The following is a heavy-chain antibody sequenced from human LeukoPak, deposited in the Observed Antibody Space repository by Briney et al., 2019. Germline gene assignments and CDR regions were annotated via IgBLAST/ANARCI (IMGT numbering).Heavy chain of an antibody. Sequence: AGGSLRLSCAASEFTFVRYAMNWVRQAPGKGLEWVSYISSSSFKIGYADSAKGRFTISRDNSKNSLYLQMDSLRVEDTAVYYCVRDHSYGSSWCYYMDVWGKGTTVTVSS. CDR3: VRDHSYGSSWCYYMDV. V-gene: IGHV3-48*04. D-gene: IGHD6-13*01. J-gene: IGHJ6*03. CDR1: EFTFVRYA. CDR2: ISSSSFKI.